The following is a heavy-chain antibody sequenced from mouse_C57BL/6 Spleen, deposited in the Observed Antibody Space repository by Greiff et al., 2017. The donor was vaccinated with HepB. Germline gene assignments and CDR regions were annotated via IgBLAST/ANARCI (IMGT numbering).Heavy chain of an antibody. Sequence: QVQLQQSGAELVKPGASVKMSCKASGYTFTSYWITWVKQRPGQGLEWIGDIYPGSGSTNYNEKFKSKATLTVDTSSSTAYMQLSSLTSEDSAVYYCARGYYGSSYVRYYFDYWGQGTTLTVSS. CDR3: ARGYYGSSYVRYYFDY. CDR1: GYTFTSYW. J-gene: IGHJ2*01. D-gene: IGHD1-1*01. CDR2: IYPGSGST. V-gene: IGHV1-55*01.